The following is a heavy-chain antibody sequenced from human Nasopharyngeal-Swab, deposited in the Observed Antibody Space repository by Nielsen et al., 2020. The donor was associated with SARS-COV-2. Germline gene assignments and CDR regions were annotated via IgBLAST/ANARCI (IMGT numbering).Heavy chain of an antibody. CDR1: GFSFSTYW. CDR2: IKQDGSEK. Sequence: GGSLRLSCAASGFSFSTYWMTWVPQAPGKGLEWVANIKQDGSEKYYVDSVEGRFTVSRDNPKNLLYLQVNSLRAEDTAVYYCARQGVFVPAYFHQYYMDVWGKGTTVTVSS. J-gene: IGHJ6*03. V-gene: IGHV3-7*03. CDR3: ARQGVFVPAYFHQYYMDV. D-gene: IGHD3-16*02.